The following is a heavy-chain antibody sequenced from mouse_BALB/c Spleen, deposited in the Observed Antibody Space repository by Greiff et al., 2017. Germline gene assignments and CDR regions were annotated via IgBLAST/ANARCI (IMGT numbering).Heavy chain of an antibody. CDR2: IDPANGNT. J-gene: IGHJ3*01. V-gene: IGHV14-3*02. Sequence: DVKLQESGAELVKPGASVKLSCTASGFNIKDTYMHWVKQRPEQGLEWIGRIDPANGNTKYDPKFQGKATITADTSSNTAYLQLSSLTSEDTAVYYCASFYGSSYAWFAYWGQGTLVTVSA. CDR3: ASFYGSSYAWFAY. D-gene: IGHD1-1*01. CDR1: GFNIKDTY.